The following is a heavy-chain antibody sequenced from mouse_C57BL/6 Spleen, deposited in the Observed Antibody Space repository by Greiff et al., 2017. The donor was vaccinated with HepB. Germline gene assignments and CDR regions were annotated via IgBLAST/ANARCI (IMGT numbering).Heavy chain of an antibody. D-gene: IGHD1-1*01. V-gene: IGHV1-64*01. Sequence: VQLQQPGAELVKPGASVKLSCKASGYTFTSYWMHWVKQRPGQGLEWIGMIHPNSGSTNYNEKFKSKATLTVDKSSSTAYMQLSSLTSEDSAVYYCARLDYGSSYWFAYWGQGTLVTVSA. CDR3: ARLDYGSSYWFAY. CDR2: IHPNSGST. CDR1: GYTFTSYW. J-gene: IGHJ3*01.